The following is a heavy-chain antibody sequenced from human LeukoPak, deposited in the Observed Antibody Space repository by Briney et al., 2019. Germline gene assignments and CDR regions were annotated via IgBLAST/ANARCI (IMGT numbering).Heavy chain of an antibody. CDR2: ISSSGSTI. J-gene: IGHJ6*04. CDR1: GFTLSNAW. V-gene: IGHV3-11*04. Sequence: PGGSLRLSCAAPGFTLSNAWMSWVRQAPGKGLEWVSYISSSGSTIYYADSVKGRFTISRDNAKNSLYLQMNSLRAEDTAVYYCAELGITMIGGVWGKGTTVTISS. D-gene: IGHD3-10*02. CDR3: AELGITMIGGV.